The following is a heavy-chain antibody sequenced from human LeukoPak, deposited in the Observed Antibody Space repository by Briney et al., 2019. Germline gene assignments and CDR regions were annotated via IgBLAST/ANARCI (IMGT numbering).Heavy chain of an antibody. J-gene: IGHJ6*03. CDR3: ARLGDADYYYYYFYMDV. Sequence: PGGSLRLSCAASGFTFSSYWMSWVRQAPGKGLEWVANIKQDGKAKYYVDSVKGRFTISRDSAKNSLYLQMNSLRAEDTAVYYCARLGDADYYYYYFYMDVWGKGTTVTVSS. D-gene: IGHD3-16*01. V-gene: IGHV3-7*01. CDR1: GFTFSSYW. CDR2: IKQDGKAK.